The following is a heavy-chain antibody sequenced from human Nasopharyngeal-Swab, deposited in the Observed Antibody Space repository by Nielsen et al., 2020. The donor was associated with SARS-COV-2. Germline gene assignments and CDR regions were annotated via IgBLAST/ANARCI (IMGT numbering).Heavy chain of an antibody. D-gene: IGHD6-13*01. CDR3: ARLDPYSSRDDY. V-gene: IGHV4-39*01. CDR2: IYYSGST. J-gene: IGHJ4*02. Sequence: WIRQPPEKGLEWIGSIYYSGSTYYNPSLKSRVTISVDTSKNQFSLKLSSVTAADMAVYYCARLDPYSSRDDYWGQGTLVTVSS.